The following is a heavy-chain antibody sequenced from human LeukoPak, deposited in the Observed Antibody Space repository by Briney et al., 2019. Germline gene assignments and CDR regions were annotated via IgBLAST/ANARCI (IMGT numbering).Heavy chain of an antibody. D-gene: IGHD6-13*01. CDR3: ARGSYSSSWYAHWFDP. V-gene: IGHV4-4*07. J-gene: IGHJ5*02. CDR2: IYTSGST. CDR1: GGSISSYY. Sequence: SETLSLTCTVSGGSISSYYWSWIRQPAGNGLEWIGRIYTSGSTNYNPSLKSRVTMSVDTSKNQFSLKLSSVTAADTAVYYCARGSYSSSWYAHWFDPWGQGTLVTVSS.